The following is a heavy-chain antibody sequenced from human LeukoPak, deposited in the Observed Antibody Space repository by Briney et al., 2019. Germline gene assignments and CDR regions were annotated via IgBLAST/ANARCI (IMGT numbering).Heavy chain of an antibody. D-gene: IGHD2-2*01. CDR2: ISTYNGNT. Sequence: AASVKVSCKASGYTFTSYGISWVRQAPGQGLEWMGWISTYNGNTNYAQSLQGRVTMTTDTSTSTAYMELRSLRSDDTAVYYCARDLGLYCSSTSCSSYYYYYGMDVWGQGTTVTVSS. CDR3: ARDLGLYCSSTSCSSYYYYYGMDV. J-gene: IGHJ6*02. V-gene: IGHV1-18*01. CDR1: GYTFTSYG.